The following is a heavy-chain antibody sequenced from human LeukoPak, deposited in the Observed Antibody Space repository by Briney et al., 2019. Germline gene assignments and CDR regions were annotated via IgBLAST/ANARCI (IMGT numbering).Heavy chain of an antibody. V-gene: IGHV4-4*02. CDR1: GGSIMTTNW. CDR2: VHLSGAT. Sequence: SGTLSLTCAVSGGSIMTTNWWCWVRQPPREGLEWIGEVHLSGATNYNPPLDRPLSTSIDTSNHQLSLKLTSVTATDTAIYFCTTESGAFSPLGFWGQGTLVTVSS. CDR3: TTESGAFSPLGF. D-gene: IGHD3-10*01. J-gene: IGHJ4*02.